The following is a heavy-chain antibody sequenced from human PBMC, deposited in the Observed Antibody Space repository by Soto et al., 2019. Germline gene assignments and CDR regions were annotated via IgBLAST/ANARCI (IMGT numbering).Heavy chain of an antibody. D-gene: IGHD3-10*01. Sequence: SLKVSCKTSGEGFSIYGSSWVRQATGQGLEWLGGIMPIFGTANYAQKVQGSVTITADKSTSTAYMELSSLRSEDTAVYYCARDEITRVRGGTTLFAPWVKGTLVIGS. CDR3: ARDEITRVRGGTTLFAP. V-gene: IGHV1-69*06. CDR1: GEGFSIYG. J-gene: IGHJ5*02. CDR2: IMPIFGTA.